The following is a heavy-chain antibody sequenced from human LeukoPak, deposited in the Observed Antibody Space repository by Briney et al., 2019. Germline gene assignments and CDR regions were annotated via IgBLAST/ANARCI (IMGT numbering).Heavy chain of an antibody. CDR1: VFTFRSYE. CDR3: ARGCTTTSCYDY. V-gene: IGHV3-48*03. Sequence: GGSLRLSCAASVFTFRSYEMNCVRHAPGKGREWGSYISSSGSTIYYTDSVKGRFTISRDNAKNSLYLQMNSLRAEDTAVYYCARGCTTTSCYDYWGGGRLVTVSS. D-gene: IGHD2-2*01. J-gene: IGHJ4*02. CDR2: ISSSGSTI.